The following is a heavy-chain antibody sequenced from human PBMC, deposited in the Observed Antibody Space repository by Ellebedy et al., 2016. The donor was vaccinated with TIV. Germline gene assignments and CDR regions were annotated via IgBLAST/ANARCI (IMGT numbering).Heavy chain of an antibody. J-gene: IGHJ3*02. V-gene: IGHV1-69*13. D-gene: IGHD3-10*01. Sequence: AASVKVSCKLSGDTFNIYAISWVRQAPGQGLEWMGAVLPALGTANYAKKFQGRLTITSDGSAGTAYMELRGLVFEDTAVYYCARPYGSGRSLGAFDIWGQGTPVTVSS. CDR3: ARPYGSGRSLGAFDI. CDR2: VLPALGTA. CDR1: GDTFNIYA.